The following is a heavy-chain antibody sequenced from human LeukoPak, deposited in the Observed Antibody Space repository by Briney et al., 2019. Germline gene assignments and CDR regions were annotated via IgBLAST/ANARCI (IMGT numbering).Heavy chain of an antibody. V-gene: IGHV3-33*06. CDR2: IWYDGSNK. CDR3: AKHDSSGWYSTDYYGMDA. J-gene: IGHJ6*02. Sequence: GGSLRLSCAASGFTFRNYGMHWVRQAPGKGLEWVAIIWYDGSNKYYADSVKGRFTVSRDNSKNTLYLQMNSLRAEDTAVYYCAKHDSSGWYSTDYYGMDAWGQGTTVTVSS. CDR1: GFTFRNYG. D-gene: IGHD6-19*01.